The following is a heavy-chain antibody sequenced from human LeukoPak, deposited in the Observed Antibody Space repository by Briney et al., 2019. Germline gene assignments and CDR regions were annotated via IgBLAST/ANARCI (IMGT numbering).Heavy chain of an antibody. CDR1: GYSFTSYW. D-gene: IGHD2-2*01. J-gene: IGHJ4*02. CDR2: IYPSDSDT. Sequence: GESLKISCKGSGYSFTSYWIGWVRQMPVKGLEWMGIIYPSDSDTRYSPSFQGQVTISADKSISTAYLQWSSLKASDTAMYYCATYQLERLFDYWGQGTLVTVSS. V-gene: IGHV5-51*01. CDR3: ATYQLERLFDY.